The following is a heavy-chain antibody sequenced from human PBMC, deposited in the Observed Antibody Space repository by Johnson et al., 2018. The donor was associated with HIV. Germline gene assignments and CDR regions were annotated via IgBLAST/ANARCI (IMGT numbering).Heavy chain of an antibody. J-gene: IGHJ3*02. D-gene: IGHD3-10*01. V-gene: IGHV3-9*01. CDR2: ISWNSGSI. CDR1: GFTFDDYA. CDR3: AKNRDPFLGGTMVQGPPRESFDI. Sequence: EVQLVESGGGLVQPGRSLRLSCAASGFTFDDYAMHWVRQAPGKGLEWVSGISWNSGSIGYADSVKGRFSISRDNAKNSLYLQMNSLRAGDTALYYCAKNRDPFLGGTMVQGPPRESFDIWGQGTMFTVSS.